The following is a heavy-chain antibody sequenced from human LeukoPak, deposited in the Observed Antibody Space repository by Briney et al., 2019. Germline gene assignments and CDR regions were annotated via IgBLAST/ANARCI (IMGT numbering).Heavy chain of an antibody. CDR1: GFTFSNYS. V-gene: IGHV3-21*01. J-gene: IGHJ5*02. D-gene: IGHD2-8*01. CDR3: ARGYCTNGVCYLPWFDP. Sequence: GGSLRLSCAASGFTFSNYSMNWVHQAPGKGLEWVSSISSSSSYIYYADSVKGRFTISRDNAKNSLYLQTNSLRAEDTAVYYCARGYCTNGVCYLPWFDPWGQGTLVTVSS. CDR2: ISSSSSYI.